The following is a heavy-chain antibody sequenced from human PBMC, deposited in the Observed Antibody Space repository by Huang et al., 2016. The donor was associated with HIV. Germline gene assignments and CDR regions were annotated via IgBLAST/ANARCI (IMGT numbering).Heavy chain of an antibody. Sequence: QVQLQESGPGLVKPSETLSLTCTVSGGSINSYYWSWIRQPPGKGLEWIGYIHYSGSTIYNPALKSRVTISVDTSKNQFSLKLSSVTAADTAMYYCARNYYDNVDWYFDLWGRGTLVTVSS. CDR3: ARNYYDNVDWYFDL. CDR1: GGSINSYY. J-gene: IGHJ2*01. D-gene: IGHD3-22*01. CDR2: IHYSGST. V-gene: IGHV4-59*01.